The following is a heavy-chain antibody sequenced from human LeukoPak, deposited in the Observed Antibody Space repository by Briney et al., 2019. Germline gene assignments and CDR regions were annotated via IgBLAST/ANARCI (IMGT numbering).Heavy chain of an antibody. Sequence: GGSLRLSCAASGFTFSSYSMNWVRQAPGKGLEWVSSISSSSSYIYYADSVKGRFTISRDNAKNSLYLQMNSLRAEDTAVYYCAKVGENTYYYDSSGYTPLDAFDIWGQGTMVTVSS. CDR3: AKVGENTYYYDSSGYTPLDAFDI. CDR2: ISSSSSYI. D-gene: IGHD3-22*01. J-gene: IGHJ3*02. CDR1: GFTFSSYS. V-gene: IGHV3-21*04.